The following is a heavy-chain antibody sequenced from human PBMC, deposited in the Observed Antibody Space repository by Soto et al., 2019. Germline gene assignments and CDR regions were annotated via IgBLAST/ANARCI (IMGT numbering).Heavy chain of an antibody. CDR2: IYYSGST. CDR3: ARHQGKQWLRNDVFDL. J-gene: IGHJ3*01. D-gene: IGHD6-19*01. Sequence: ETLSLTCTVSGGSISSSSYYWGWIRQPPGKGLEWIGSIYYSGSTYYNPSLKSRVTISVDTSKNQFSLKLSSVTAADTAVYYCARHQGKQWLRNDVFDLWGQGTMVTVSS. CDR1: GGSISSSSYY. V-gene: IGHV4-39*01.